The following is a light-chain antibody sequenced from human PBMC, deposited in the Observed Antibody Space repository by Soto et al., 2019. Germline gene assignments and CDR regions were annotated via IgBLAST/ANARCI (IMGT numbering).Light chain of an antibody. CDR3: AAWDDSRYWV. V-gene: IGLV2-11*01. CDR1: SSDVGGYNY. J-gene: IGLJ3*02. CDR2: DVS. Sequence: QSALTQPRSASGSPGQSITISCTGTSSDVGGYNYVSWYQQHPAKAPKLIIFDVSKRPSGVPNRFSGSKSGNTASLTISGLRAEDEADYYCAAWDDSRYWVFGGGTKLTVL.